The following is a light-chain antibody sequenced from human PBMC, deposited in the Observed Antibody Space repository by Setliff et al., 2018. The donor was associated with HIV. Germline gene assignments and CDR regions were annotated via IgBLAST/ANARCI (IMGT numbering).Light chain of an antibody. Sequence: QSVLTQPASVSGSPGQSITISCTGTSSDVGSYNFVSWFQQLPGKAPKLMIYEVTKRPSEVSNRFSGSKSGNTASLTISGLQAEDEADYYCNSFTSTTIYVFGTGTKVTVL. CDR2: EVT. J-gene: IGLJ1*01. CDR3: NSFTSTTIYV. CDR1: SSDVGSYNF. V-gene: IGLV2-14*02.